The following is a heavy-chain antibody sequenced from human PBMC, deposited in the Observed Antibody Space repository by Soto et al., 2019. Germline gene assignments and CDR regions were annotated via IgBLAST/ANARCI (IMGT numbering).Heavy chain of an antibody. CDR2: INPNSGCT. CDR3: ARGEYSSSSAENYDYYYGMDD. D-gene: IGHD6-6*01. Sequence: ASVPVSFLASGYTFTGYYMHWVRQAPGQGLEWMGWINPNSGCTNYAQKFQGWVTMTRDPSISTAYMELSRLRSDGTDVYYCARGEYSSSSAENYDYYYGMDDWGQGTTVTVSS. V-gene: IGHV1-2*04. J-gene: IGHJ6*02. CDR1: GYTFTGYY.